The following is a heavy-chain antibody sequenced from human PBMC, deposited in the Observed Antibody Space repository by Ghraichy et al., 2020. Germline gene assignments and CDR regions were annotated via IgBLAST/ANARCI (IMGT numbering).Heavy chain of an antibody. V-gene: IGHV3-66*04. Sequence: GGSLRLSCAASGFTVSTKYMSWVRQAPGKGLEWVSVIYDDGTTYYIDSLKGRFTISRDNSRNTLYLQMNSLTDEDAAVYYCARRLYGITPAYYYGMDVWGQGTTVTVSS. J-gene: IGHJ6*02. CDR2: IYDDGTT. D-gene: IGHD3-16*01. CDR1: GFTVSTKY. CDR3: ARRLYGITPAYYYGMDV.